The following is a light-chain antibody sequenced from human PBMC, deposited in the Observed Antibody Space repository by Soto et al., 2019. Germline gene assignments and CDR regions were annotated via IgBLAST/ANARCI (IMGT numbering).Light chain of an antibody. CDR2: EVI. V-gene: IGLV2-14*01. Sequence: QSALTQPASVSGSPGQSITISCTGTSSDVGGYNYVSWYQQHPGKTPKLMIYEVINRPSGVSNRFSGSKSGNTASLTISGLQAEDEADYYCSSYTSSNTLVFGAGTKLTVL. CDR3: SSYTSSNTLV. CDR1: SSDVGGYNY. J-gene: IGLJ1*01.